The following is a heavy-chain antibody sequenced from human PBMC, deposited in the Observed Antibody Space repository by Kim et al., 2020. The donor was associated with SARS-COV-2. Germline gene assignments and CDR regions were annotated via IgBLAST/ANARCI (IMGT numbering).Heavy chain of an antibody. V-gene: IGHV4-39*01. CDR3: ARGTTVVTPLGHWFDP. D-gene: IGHD4-17*01. Sequence: LKSRVAISADTAKTQFSLKLSSVTAADTAVYYCARGTTVVTPLGHWFDPWGQGTLVTVSS. J-gene: IGHJ5*02.